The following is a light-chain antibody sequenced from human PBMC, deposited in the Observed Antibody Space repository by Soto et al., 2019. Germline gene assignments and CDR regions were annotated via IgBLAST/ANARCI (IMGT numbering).Light chain of an antibody. CDR2: DAS. CDR1: QNINRW. V-gene: IGKV1-5*01. Sequence: DIQMTQSPSTLSASVGDRVTITCRASQNINRWLAWYRQKPGKAPELLIYDASSLKDGVPSRFSGTVSGTEFTFTISSLQPDDFATCFCQQYSNYLWTFGQGTKVEI. CDR3: QQYSNYLWT. J-gene: IGKJ1*01.